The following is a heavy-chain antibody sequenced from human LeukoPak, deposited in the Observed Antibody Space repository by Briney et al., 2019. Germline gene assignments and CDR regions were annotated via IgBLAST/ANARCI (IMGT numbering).Heavy chain of an antibody. D-gene: IGHD3-16*01. V-gene: IGHV5-51*01. CDR1: GYSFSGYW. J-gene: IGHJ4*02. CDR2: IYPGDSDT. Sequence: GESLKISCKASGYSFSGYWIGWVRQMPGKGLEWMGIIYPGDSDTAYSPSFQGQVTISADKSISTAYLQWSSLKASDTGIYYCARRLRFAEGAYSDYWGQGTLVTVSS. CDR3: ARRLRFAEGAYSDY.